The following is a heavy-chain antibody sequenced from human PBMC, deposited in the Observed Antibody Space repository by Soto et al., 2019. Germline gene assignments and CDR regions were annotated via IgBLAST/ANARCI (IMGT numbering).Heavy chain of an antibody. CDR1: GGTFSSYT. CDR2: IIPILGIA. CDR3: AREGYCSGGSCYSYYGMDV. D-gene: IGHD2-15*01. J-gene: IGHJ6*02. Sequence: QVQLVQSGAEVKKPGSSVKVSCKASGGTFSSYTISWVRQAPGQGLEWMGRIIPILGIANYAQKFQGRVTITADKSTSTAYRELSSLRSEDTAVYYCAREGYCSGGSCYSYYGMDVWGQGTTVTVSS. V-gene: IGHV1-69*08.